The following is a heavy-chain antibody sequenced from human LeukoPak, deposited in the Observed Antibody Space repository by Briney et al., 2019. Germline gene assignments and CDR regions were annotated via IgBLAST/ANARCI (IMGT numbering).Heavy chain of an antibody. CDR2: MNPNSGNT. Sequence: ASVKVSCKASGYTFTGYYMHWVRQAPGQGLEWMGWMNPNSGNTGYAQKFQGRVTMTRNTSISTAYMELSSLRSEDTAVYYCARDSRNWFDPWGQGTLVTVSS. V-gene: IGHV1-8*02. CDR1: GYTFTGYY. CDR3: ARDSRNWFDP. D-gene: IGHD5-18*01. J-gene: IGHJ5*02.